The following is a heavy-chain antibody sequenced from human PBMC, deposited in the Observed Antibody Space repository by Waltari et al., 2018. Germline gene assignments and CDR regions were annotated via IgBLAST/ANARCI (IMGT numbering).Heavy chain of an antibody. Sequence: QVQLQESGPGLVKPSETLSLTCPVSGGSISSYYWRWIRRPPGKGLEWIGYIYYSGRTNYNPSLKSRVTISVDTSKNQFSLKLSSVTAADTAVYYCARKGGDFWSGYPLDYWGQGTLVTVSS. CDR1: GGSISSYY. V-gene: IGHV4-59*01. D-gene: IGHD3-3*01. CDR2: IYYSGRT. CDR3: ARKGGDFWSGYPLDY. J-gene: IGHJ4*02.